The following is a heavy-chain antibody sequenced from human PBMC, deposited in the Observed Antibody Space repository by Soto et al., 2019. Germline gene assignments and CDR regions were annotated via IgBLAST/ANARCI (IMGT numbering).Heavy chain of an antibody. CDR3: ARDGPYSYGDPQPGNGVDN. CDR1: GGSVRTGNYY. J-gene: IGHJ4*02. D-gene: IGHD5-18*01. Sequence: QVQLQESGPGLVKTSETLSLTCTVSGGSVRTGNYYWSWIRQPPGKGLEWIGYIYYSGTTSYNPSLKSRVTISVDTSKNQFSLKRSSVTAADTAVYYCARDGPYSYGDPQPGNGVDNWGQGTLVSVSS. V-gene: IGHV4-61*01. CDR2: IYYSGTT.